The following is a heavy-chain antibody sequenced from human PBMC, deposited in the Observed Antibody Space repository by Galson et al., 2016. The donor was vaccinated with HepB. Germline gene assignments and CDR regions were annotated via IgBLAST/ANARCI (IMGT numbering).Heavy chain of an antibody. V-gene: IGHV4-61*02. CDR3: ARDDWGSEVKLFDY. CDR2: IYSSGST. Sequence: TLSLTCTVCGGSVSSGSYYWSWIRQPAGKGLEWIGRIYSSGSTNYNPSLKSRVTISVDTSKNQFSLKLTSVTAADTAVYYCARDDWGSEVKLFDYWGQGTLVTVSS. J-gene: IGHJ4*02. CDR1: GGSVSSGSYY. D-gene: IGHD7-27*01.